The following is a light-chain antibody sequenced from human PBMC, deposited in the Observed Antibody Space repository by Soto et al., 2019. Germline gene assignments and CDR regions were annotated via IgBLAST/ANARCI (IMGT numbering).Light chain of an antibody. J-gene: IGKJ4*01. Sequence: AIPLTQSPSSLSASVGDRVSITCRASQGIGSALAWYQLKPGAAPALLIYDASTLESGVPSRFSGSRSGADFTLTISSLQPEDFATYYCLQDFKYPLTFGGGTRVEIK. V-gene: IGKV1D-13*01. CDR3: LQDFKYPLT. CDR2: DAS. CDR1: QGIGSA.